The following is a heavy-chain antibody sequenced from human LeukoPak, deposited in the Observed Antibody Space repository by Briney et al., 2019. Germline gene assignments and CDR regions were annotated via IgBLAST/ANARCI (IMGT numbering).Heavy chain of an antibody. CDR3: ARDSYYYDSSGITKIFDY. V-gene: IGHV1-69*04. J-gene: IGHJ4*02. D-gene: IGHD3-22*01. CDR1: GGTFSSYT. CDR2: IIPILGIA. Sequence: SVKVSCKASGGTFSSYTISWVRQAPGQGLEWMGRIIPILGIANYAQKFQGRVTMTRDTSISTAYMELSRLRSDDTAVYYCARDSYYYDSSGITKIFDYWGQGTLVTVSS.